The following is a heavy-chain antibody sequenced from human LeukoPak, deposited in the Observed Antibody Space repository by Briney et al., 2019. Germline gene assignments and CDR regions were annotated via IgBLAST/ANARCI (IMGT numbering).Heavy chain of an antibody. D-gene: IGHD4-17*01. CDR2: ISSSGSTM. J-gene: IGHJ4*02. V-gene: IGHV3-48*02. Sequence: GGSLRLSCAASGFTFSTYSMNWVRQAPGKGLEWVSYISSSGSTMKYADSVKGRFTISRDNANNSLYLQMDSLRDEDTAVYYCARDTTAWVYWGQGTLVTVSS. CDR3: ARDTTAWVY. CDR1: GFTFSTYS.